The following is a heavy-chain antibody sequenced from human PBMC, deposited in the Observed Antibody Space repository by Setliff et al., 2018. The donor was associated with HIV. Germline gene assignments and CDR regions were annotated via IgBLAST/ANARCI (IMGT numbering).Heavy chain of an antibody. D-gene: IGHD2-21*01. J-gene: IGHJ6*03. V-gene: IGHV5-51*01. CDR1: GYSFNNYW. CDR2: IYPGDSDT. CDR3: ARAPRSPLRWRDNLLSSSSFFMDV. Sequence: PGESLKISCKGSGYSFNNYWIGWVRQMSGKGLEWMGIIYPGDSDTTYSPSFQGQVNISADKSISTAYLQWSSLEASDTARYYCARAPRSPLRWRDNLLSSSSFFMDVWGKGTTVTVSS.